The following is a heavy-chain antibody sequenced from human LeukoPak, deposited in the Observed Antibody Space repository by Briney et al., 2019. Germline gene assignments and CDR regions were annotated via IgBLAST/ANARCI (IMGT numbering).Heavy chain of an antibody. Sequence: PGGSLRLSCAASGFTVRNNYMSWVRQAPGKGLEWVSAISGSGGSTYYADSVKGRFTISRDNSKNTLFLQMNSLRAEDTAVYYCAKRRGLELLYYYYMDVWGKGTTVTVSS. CDR1: GFTVRNNY. D-gene: IGHD1-7*01. J-gene: IGHJ6*03. V-gene: IGHV3-23*01. CDR3: AKRRGLELLYYYYMDV. CDR2: ISGSGGST.